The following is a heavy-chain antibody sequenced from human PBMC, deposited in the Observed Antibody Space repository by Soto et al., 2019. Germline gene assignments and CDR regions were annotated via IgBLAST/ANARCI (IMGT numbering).Heavy chain of an antibody. CDR1: GYTFTSYA. CDR3: AKTGGGLRYFDWSFWFDP. CDR2: INAGNGNT. D-gene: IGHD3-9*01. Sequence: EASVKVSCKASGYTFTSYAMHWVRQAPGQRLEWMGWINAGNGNTKYSQKFQGRVTITRDTSASTAYMELSSLRSEDTAVYYCAKTGGGLRYFDWSFWFDPWGQGTLVTVSS. J-gene: IGHJ5*02. V-gene: IGHV1-3*01.